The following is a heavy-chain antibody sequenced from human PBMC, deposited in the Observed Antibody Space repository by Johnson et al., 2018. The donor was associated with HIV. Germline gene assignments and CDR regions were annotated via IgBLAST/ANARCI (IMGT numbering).Heavy chain of an antibody. D-gene: IGHD2-2*01. Sequence: VQLVESGGGLVQPGGSLRLSCAASGFTVGSNYMNWVRQAQGKGLEWISVISIGGNTYYADSVKGRFTISRDNSKNTLYLQMSSLRIEDTAVYYCAREGGAAAPDAFDIWGQGTMVTVSS. J-gene: IGHJ3*02. CDR3: AREGGAAAPDAFDI. V-gene: IGHV3-66*02. CDR2: ISIGGNT. CDR1: GFTVGSNY.